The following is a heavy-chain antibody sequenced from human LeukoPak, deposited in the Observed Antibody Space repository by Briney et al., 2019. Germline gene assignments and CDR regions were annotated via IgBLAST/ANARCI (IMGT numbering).Heavy chain of an antibody. J-gene: IGHJ6*03. D-gene: IGHD3-3*01. CDR1: GFTFSSYW. CDR2: INSNGGST. Sequence: PGGSLRLSCAASGFTFSSYWMHWVRQAPGKGLVWVSRINSNGGSTSYADYVKCRVTISRDNAKNTLYLQMNSLRAEDTAVYYCARDPYYDFWSGYFYYYMDVWGKGTTVTVSS. CDR3: ARDPYYDFWSGYFYYYMDV. V-gene: IGHV3-74*01.